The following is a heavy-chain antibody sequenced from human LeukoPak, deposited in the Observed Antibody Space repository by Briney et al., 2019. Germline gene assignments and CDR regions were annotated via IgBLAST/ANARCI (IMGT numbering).Heavy chain of an antibody. Sequence: GGSLRLSCAASGFTFRSYGMHWVRQAPGKGLERVALIWYDGSNQYYADSVKGRFTISRDYSKNTLYLQMNSLRAEDTAVYYCARVVKSGYAIDYWGQGTLVTVSS. V-gene: IGHV3-33*01. D-gene: IGHD3-22*01. CDR3: ARVVKSGYAIDY. CDR1: GFTFRSYG. CDR2: IWYDGSNQ. J-gene: IGHJ4*02.